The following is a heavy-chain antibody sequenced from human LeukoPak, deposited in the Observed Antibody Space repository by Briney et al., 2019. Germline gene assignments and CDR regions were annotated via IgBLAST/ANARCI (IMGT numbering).Heavy chain of an antibody. CDR2: IYYSGST. V-gene: IGHV4-38-2*01. CDR1: GFTFSSYA. J-gene: IGHJ4*02. Sequence: GSLRLSCAASGFTFSSYAMSWVRQVSGKGLEWIGSIYYSGSTYYNPSLKSRVTISVDTSKNQFSLKLSSVTAADTAVYYCARSRKVAGSSQFDYWGQGTLVTVSS. CDR3: ARSRKVAGSSQFDY. D-gene: IGHD6-19*01.